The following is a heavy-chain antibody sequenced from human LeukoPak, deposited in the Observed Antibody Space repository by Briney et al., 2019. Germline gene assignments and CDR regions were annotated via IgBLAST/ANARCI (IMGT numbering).Heavy chain of an antibody. J-gene: IGHJ4*02. CDR1: GFTFSSYS. CDR2: ISSSSSYI. Sequence: GGSLRLSCAASGFTFSSYSMNWVRQAPGKGLEWVSFISSSSSYIYYADSVKGRFTVSRDNAKNSLYLQMNSLRAEDTAVYYCARGYYDYYFDYWGQGTLVTVSS. D-gene: IGHD3-22*01. CDR3: ARGYYDYYFDY. V-gene: IGHV3-21*01.